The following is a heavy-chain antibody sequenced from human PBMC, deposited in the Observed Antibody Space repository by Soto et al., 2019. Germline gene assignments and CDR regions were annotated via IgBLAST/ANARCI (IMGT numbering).Heavy chain of an antibody. D-gene: IGHD2-2*01. CDR2: ISDNGGST. CDR3: AKGLVPAAKTSLNDY. Sequence: WGSLRLSCAASGFSFSNYAMTCFGHAPWKWLEWVSTISDNGGSTYYADSVKGRFTISRDNSKKTLYLQMNSLRAEDTAVYYCAKGLVPAAKTSLNDYWGQGTLVTVS. J-gene: IGHJ4*02. V-gene: IGHV3-23*01. CDR1: GFSFSNYA.